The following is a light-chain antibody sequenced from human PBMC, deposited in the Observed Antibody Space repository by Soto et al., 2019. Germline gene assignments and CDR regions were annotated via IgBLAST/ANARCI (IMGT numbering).Light chain of an antibody. CDR3: QQRSDWWT. J-gene: IGKJ1*01. CDR1: QSIDSH. CDR2: DAS. V-gene: IGKV3-11*01. Sequence: EIGLTQSPATLSLSPGERATLSCRVSQSIDSHLAWYQQKPGQAPRLLIYDASNRATDIPARFSGSGSGTDFTLTISSLEFVDAAVYYCQQRSDWWTFGQGTRVEIK.